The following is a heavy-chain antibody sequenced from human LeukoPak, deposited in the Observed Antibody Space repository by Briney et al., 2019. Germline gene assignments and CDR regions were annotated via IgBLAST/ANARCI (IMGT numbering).Heavy chain of an antibody. CDR2: ISAYNGKT. CDR1: GYTFTSYG. D-gene: IGHD5-18*01. CDR3: ARGMGYSYGHPQGAFDI. Sequence: ASVKVSCKASGYTFTSYGISWVRQAPGQGLEWMGWISAYNGKTNYAHSLQGRVTVTADTSTSTAYMKLRSLRSEDTAVYYCARGMGYSYGHPQGAFDIWGQGTMVTVSS. J-gene: IGHJ3*02. V-gene: IGHV1-18*01.